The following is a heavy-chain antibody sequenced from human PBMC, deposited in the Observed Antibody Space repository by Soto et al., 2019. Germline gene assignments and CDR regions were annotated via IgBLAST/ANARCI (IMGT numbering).Heavy chain of an antibody. V-gene: IGHV3-23*01. CDR3: AKDPFKFDY. J-gene: IGHJ4*02. CDR1: GFDFSTYA. CDR2: ISGSGGST. Sequence: EVQLLESGGGLKRPGGSLRLSCVTSGFDFSTYAMSWVRQAPGKGLEWVSGISGSGGSTYYADSVKGRFTISRDNSKNTLYLEMNSLRADDTALYYCAKDPFKFDYWGQGTLVTVSS.